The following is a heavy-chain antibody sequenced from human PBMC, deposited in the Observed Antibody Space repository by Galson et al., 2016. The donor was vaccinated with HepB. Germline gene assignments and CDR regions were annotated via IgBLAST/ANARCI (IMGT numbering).Heavy chain of an antibody. J-gene: IGHJ4*02. V-gene: IGHV1-69*01. Sequence: SCKASGGSFNSFAISWVRQAPGQGLEWMGGIIPIVGTPKYAQKFQGRVTITADESTSTVYMKLSSLRSEDTAVFYCARPVYSSSWIAFDDWGQGTLVTVSA. CDR2: IIPIVGTP. CDR3: ARPVYSSSWIAFDD. D-gene: IGHD6-13*01. CDR1: GGSFNSFA.